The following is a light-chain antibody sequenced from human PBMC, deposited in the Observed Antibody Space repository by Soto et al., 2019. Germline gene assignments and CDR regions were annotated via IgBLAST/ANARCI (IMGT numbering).Light chain of an antibody. Sequence: EIVLTQSPGTLSLSPGERATLSCRASQSVSSSYLAWYQQKPGQAPRLLIYGASSSATGIPDRFSGSGSGTDFTLTISRLEPEDFAVYYCQADGSSRTFGQGTKVEIK. J-gene: IGKJ1*01. CDR3: QADGSSRT. CDR1: QSVSSSY. V-gene: IGKV3-20*01. CDR2: GAS.